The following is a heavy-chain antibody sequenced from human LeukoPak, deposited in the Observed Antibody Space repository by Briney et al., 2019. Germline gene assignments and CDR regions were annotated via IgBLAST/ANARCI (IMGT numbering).Heavy chain of an antibody. J-gene: IGHJ6*03. D-gene: IGHD3-3*01. CDR3: ARVGPLRFLEWLTDYYYYMDV. CDR1: GYTFTSYT. V-gene: IGHV7-4-1*02. Sequence: GASVKVSCKASGYTFTSYTMNWVRQAPGQGLEWMGWINTNTGNPTYAQGFTGRFVFSLDTSVSTAYLQISSLKAEDTAVYYCARVGPLRFLEWLTDYYYYMDVWGKGTTVTVSS. CDR2: INTNTGNP.